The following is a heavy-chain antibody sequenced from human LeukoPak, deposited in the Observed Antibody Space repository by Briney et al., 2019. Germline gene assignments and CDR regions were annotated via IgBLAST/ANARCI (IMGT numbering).Heavy chain of an antibody. D-gene: IGHD4-23*01. CDR1: GSTFSSHT. CDR2: ISNTGSVI. V-gene: IGHV3-48*04. Sequence: GGSLRLSCAASGSTFSSHTMNWVRQAPGRGLEWVSYISNTGSVIYYADSVKGRFTISRDNAKNSLYLQMNSLRPEDTAVYYCAKDRRAYGGDIDYWGQGTLVTVSS. CDR3: AKDRRAYGGDIDY. J-gene: IGHJ4*02.